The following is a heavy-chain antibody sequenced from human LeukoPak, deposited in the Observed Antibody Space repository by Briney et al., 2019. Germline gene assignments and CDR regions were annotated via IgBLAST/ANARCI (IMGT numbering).Heavy chain of an antibody. D-gene: IGHD6-13*01. J-gene: IGHJ6*02. CDR2: IYHSGST. V-gene: IGHV4-4*02. Sequence: SETLSLTCAVSGGSISSSNWWSWVRQPPGKGLEWIGEIYHSGSTNYNPSLKSRVTISVDKSKNQFSLKLSSVTAADTAVYYCAREAYSSSWYGRVYWGQGTTVTVSS. CDR1: GGSISSSNW. CDR3: AREAYSSSWYGRVY.